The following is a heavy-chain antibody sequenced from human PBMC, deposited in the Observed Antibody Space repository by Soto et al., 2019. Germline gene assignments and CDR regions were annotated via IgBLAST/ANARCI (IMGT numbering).Heavy chain of an antibody. CDR2: IKSNTEGGTT. Sequence: EVQLVESGGGLVKPEGSLRLSCAASGFTFSHAWMSWVRQAPGKGLEWVGRIKSNTEGGTTAYAAPVKGRFTISRDNAKNSLYLQMNSLRADDSAVYFCARGSKDSYPGSRIFDFWGRGTLVTVSS. J-gene: IGHJ4*02. CDR1: GFTFSHAW. CDR3: ARGSKDSYPGSRIFDF. V-gene: IGHV3-15*01. D-gene: IGHD3-10*01.